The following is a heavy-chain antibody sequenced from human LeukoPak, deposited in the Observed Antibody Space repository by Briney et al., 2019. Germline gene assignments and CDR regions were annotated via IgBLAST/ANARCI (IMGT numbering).Heavy chain of an antibody. CDR2: ITGGGSGI. V-gene: IGHV3-23*01. J-gene: IGHJ4*02. CDR3: AKWGDYDVLTGYYVSDY. CDR1: GFTFSNYA. D-gene: IGHD3-9*01. Sequence: GGSLRLSCAASGFTFSNYAMSWVRQAPGEGLEWVSAITGGGSGIYYADSTKSRFTISRDNSKNTLYLQINSLRAEDTAVYYCAKWGDYDVLTGYYVSDYWGQGTLVTVSS.